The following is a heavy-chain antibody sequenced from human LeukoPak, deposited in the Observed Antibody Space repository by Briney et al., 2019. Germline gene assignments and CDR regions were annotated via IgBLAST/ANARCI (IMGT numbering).Heavy chain of an antibody. CDR2: ISNSGSMM. Sequence: GVLRLSCAASGFIFSDYYMSWIRQAPGKGLEWVSYISNSGSMMYYADSVTGRFTISRDNAKNSLSLQMNSLRAEDTAVYYCARDSRRGYSYGQTDYWGQGTLVTVSS. CDR3: ARDSRRGYSYGQTDY. J-gene: IGHJ4*02. D-gene: IGHD5-18*01. V-gene: IGHV3-11*04. CDR1: GFIFSDYY.